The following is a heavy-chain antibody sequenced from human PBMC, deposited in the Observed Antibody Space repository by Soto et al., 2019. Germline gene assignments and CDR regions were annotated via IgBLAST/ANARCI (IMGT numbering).Heavy chain of an antibody. CDR1: GFTFTRYS. J-gene: IGHJ4*02. CDR2: ITTSSGTK. V-gene: IGHV3-48*01. Sequence: EVQLVESGGGLVQPGGSLRLSCAASGFTFTRYSMSWVRQAPGKGLEWIADITTSSGTKDYADSVEGRVTISRDNTQGSVFLQMNSLGVEETGVYYCARDRTGGRFDSWGPGTLVTVSS. CDR3: ARDRTGGRFDS. D-gene: IGHD3-10*01.